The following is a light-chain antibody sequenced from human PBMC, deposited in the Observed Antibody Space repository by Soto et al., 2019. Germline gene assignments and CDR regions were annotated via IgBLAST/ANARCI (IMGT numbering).Light chain of an antibody. V-gene: IGLV2-14*01. CDR1: SSDVGGYNY. CDR3: SSDTSSRV. Sequence: SALTQPASVSGSPGQSITISCTGTSSDVGGYNYVSWYQQHPGKAPKLMIYEVSNRPSGVSNRFSGSKSGNTASLTISGLQAEDEADYYCSSDTSSRVFGGGTKLTVL. J-gene: IGLJ3*02. CDR2: EVS.